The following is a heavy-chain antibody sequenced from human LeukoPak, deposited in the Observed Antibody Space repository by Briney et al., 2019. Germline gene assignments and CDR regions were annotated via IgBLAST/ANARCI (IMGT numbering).Heavy chain of an antibody. V-gene: IGHV1-69*01. CDR3: ARIKQGSSSYYFDY. CDR1: GGTFSSYA. Sequence: ASVKVSCKASGGTFSSYAISWVRQAPGRGLEWMGGIIPIFGTANYAQKFQGRVTITADESTSTAYMELSSLRSEDTAVYYCARIKQGSSSYYFDYWGQGTLVTVSS. D-gene: IGHD6-13*01. J-gene: IGHJ4*02. CDR2: IIPIFGTA.